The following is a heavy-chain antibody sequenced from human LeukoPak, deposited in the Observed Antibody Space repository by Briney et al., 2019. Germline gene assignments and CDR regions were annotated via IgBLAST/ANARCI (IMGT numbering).Heavy chain of an antibody. CDR1: GGSISSSSYY. Sequence: PSETLSLTCTVSGGSISSSSYYWGWIRQPPGQGLEWIGSIYYSGSTYYNPSLKSRVTISVDTSKNQFSLKLSSVTAADTAVYYCARGVPDSGSYYSDYWGQGTLVTVSS. CDR2: IYYSGST. CDR3: ARGVPDSGSYYSDY. V-gene: IGHV4-39*07. D-gene: IGHD1-26*01. J-gene: IGHJ4*02.